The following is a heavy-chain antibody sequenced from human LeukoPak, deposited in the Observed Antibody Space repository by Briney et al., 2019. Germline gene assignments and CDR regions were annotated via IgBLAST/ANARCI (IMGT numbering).Heavy chain of an antibody. CDR3: AKDRTIFGVVDWFDP. CDR1: GFTFSSYG. Sequence: GGSLRLSCAASGFTFSSYGMHWVRQAPGKGLEWVAFIRYDGSNKYYADSVKGRFTISRDNSKNTLYLQMNSLRAEDTAVYYCAKDRTIFGVVDWFDPWGQGTLVTVSS. CDR2: IRYDGSNK. J-gene: IGHJ5*02. D-gene: IGHD3-3*01. V-gene: IGHV3-30*02.